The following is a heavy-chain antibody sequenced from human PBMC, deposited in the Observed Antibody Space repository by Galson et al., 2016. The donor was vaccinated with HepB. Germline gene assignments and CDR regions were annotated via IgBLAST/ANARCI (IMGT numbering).Heavy chain of an antibody. V-gene: IGHV1-69*06. CDR3: VRSWTTVVTPGPFDY. D-gene: IGHD4-23*01. J-gene: IGHJ4*02. CDR1: GYTFSTYD. Sequence: SVKVSCKASGYTFSTYDISWVRRTPGQGLEWVGGIIPVFGTPKYAQKFQGRVTITADTSTSTAYMELSSLRSGDTAVYYCVRSWTTVVTPGPFDYWGQGTLLTVSS. CDR2: IIPVFGTP.